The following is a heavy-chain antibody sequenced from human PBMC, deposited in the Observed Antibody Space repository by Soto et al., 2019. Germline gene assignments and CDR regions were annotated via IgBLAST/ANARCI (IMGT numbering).Heavy chain of an antibody. J-gene: IGHJ6*02. V-gene: IGHV4-59*01. D-gene: IGHD3-3*01. CDR3: ARFRTIFGRGYYGMDV. CDR2: IYYSGST. Sequence: QVRLQESGPGLVKPSETLSLTCTVSGGSISSYYWSWIRQPPGKGLEWIGYIYYSGSTNYNPSLKSRVTISVDTSKNQFSLKLSSVTAADTAVYYCARFRTIFGRGYYGMDVWGQGTTVTVSS. CDR1: GGSISSYY.